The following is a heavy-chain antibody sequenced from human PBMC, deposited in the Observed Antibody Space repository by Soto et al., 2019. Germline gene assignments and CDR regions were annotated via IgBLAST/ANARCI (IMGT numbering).Heavy chain of an antibody. CDR1: GGSISSGGYY. Sequence: SETLSLTCTVSGGSISSGGYYWSWIRQHPGKGLEWIGYIYYSGSTYYNPSLKSRVTISVDTSKNQFSLKLSSVTAADTAVYYCATSNYDFWSGPFDYWGQGTLVIVSS. J-gene: IGHJ4*02. CDR3: ATSNYDFWSGPFDY. CDR2: IYYSGST. V-gene: IGHV4-31*03. D-gene: IGHD3-3*01.